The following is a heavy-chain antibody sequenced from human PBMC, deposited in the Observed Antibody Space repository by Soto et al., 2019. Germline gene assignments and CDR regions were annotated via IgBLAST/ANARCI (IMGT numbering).Heavy chain of an antibody. V-gene: IGHV5-51*01. D-gene: IGHD6-13*01. CDR1: GYSFTSYW. J-gene: IGHJ6*02. CDR2: IYPGDSDT. CDR3: ARAQGYSSSWYSTGYYYYGMDV. Sequence: GESLKISCNGSGYSFTSYWICWVRQMPGKGLEWMGIIYPGDSDTRYSPSFQGQVTISADKSISTAYLQWSSLKASDTAMYYCARAQGYSSSWYSTGYYYYGMDVWGQGTTVTVSS.